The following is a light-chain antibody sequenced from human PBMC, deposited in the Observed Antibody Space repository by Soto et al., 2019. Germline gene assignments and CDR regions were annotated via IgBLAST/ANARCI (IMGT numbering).Light chain of an antibody. CDR3: QQRGNWPWLT. CDR1: QSVNNY. Sequence: EIVLKQSPGTLSLSPGERATLSCRASQSVNNYLAWYQQKPGQAPRLLIYDASNRATGIPARFSGSGSGTDFPLPISTLEPEDSAVYYCQQRGNWPWLTFGGGTRVEIK. CDR2: DAS. J-gene: IGKJ4*01. V-gene: IGKV3-11*01.